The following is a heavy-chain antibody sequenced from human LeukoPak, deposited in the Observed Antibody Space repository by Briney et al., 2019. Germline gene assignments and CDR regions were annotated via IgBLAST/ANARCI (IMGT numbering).Heavy chain of an antibody. CDR2: IYSGGST. J-gene: IGHJ4*02. D-gene: IGHD1-26*01. Sequence: GGSLRLSCAASGFTVSSNYMSWVRQAPGKGLEWVSVIYSGGSTYYADSVKGRFTISRDNSKNTLYLQMNSLRAEDTAVYYCARDVVGATPHFDYWGQGTLVTVSS. V-gene: IGHV3-53*01. CDR3: ARDVVGATPHFDY. CDR1: GFTVSSNY.